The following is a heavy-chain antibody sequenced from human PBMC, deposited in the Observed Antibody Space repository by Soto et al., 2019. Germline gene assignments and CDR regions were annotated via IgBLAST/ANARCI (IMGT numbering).Heavy chain of an antibody. Sequence: SVKVSCTASRGTISSYVISWVRQDHGQGLEWMGGIIPIFGTANYAQKFQGRVTITADESTSTAYMELSSLRSEDTAVYYCAKEGYCSSTSCYAYYYYYYGMDVWGQGTTVTVSS. V-gene: IGHV1-69*13. D-gene: IGHD2-2*01. J-gene: IGHJ6*02. CDR2: IIPIFGTA. CDR1: RGTISSYV. CDR3: AKEGYCSSTSCYAYYYYYYGMDV.